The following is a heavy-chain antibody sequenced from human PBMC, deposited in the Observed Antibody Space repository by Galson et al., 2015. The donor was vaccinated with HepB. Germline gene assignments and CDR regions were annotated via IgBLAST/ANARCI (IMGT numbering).Heavy chain of an antibody. CDR3: AREGAGYSSFWSLYYYHNAMDV. J-gene: IGHJ6*02. V-gene: IGHV4-31*03. D-gene: IGHD6-13*01. CDR1: GASIDSGGHY. Sequence: TLSLTCTVSGASIDSGGHYWSWIRQPPGRGLECIAYIYYSGSSYYNPSLESRATISINTSTNQFSLKLTSVTAADTAVYYCAREGAGYSSFWSLYYYHNAMDVWGQGTTVTVSS. CDR2: IYYSGSS.